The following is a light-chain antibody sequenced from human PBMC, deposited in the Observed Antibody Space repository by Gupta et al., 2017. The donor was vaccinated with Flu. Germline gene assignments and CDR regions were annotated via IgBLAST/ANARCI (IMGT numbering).Light chain of an antibody. CDR3: KLWDATTDLRV. Sequence: SCVLTQPPSVSVAPGQTARITCGRDDIGRNNVHWYQLKPGQAPLLVVYDDRGRPSGIPERFSGSNFENTATLTIDRVEAGDEADYYCKLWDATTDLRVFGGGTKLTVL. J-gene: IGLJ3*02. CDR1: DIGRNN. CDR2: DDR. V-gene: IGLV3-21*02.